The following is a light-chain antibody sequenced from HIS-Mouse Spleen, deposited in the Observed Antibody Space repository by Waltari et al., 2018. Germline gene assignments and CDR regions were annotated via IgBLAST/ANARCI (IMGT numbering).Light chain of an antibody. CDR1: SSDVGGYNY. J-gene: IGLJ1*01. Sequence: QSALTQPPSASGSPGQSVTISCTGTSSDVGGYNYVSWYQQHPGKAPKRMIYEVSKRPSGVPDRFSGSKSGNTAFLTVSGLQAEDEADYYCSSYAGSNNLGVFGTGTKVTVL. CDR2: EVS. CDR3: SSYAGSNNLGV. V-gene: IGLV2-8*01.